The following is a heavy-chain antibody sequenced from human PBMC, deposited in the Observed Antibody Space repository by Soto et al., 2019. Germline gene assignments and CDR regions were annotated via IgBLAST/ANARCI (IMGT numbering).Heavy chain of an antibody. J-gene: IGHJ6*03. V-gene: IGHV1-8*01. D-gene: IGHD3-10*01. CDR1: GYTFTSYD. CDR3: ARALRITMVRGVSSYYMDV. CDR2: MNPNSGNT. Sequence: ASVKVSCKASGYTFTSYDINWVRQATGQGLEWMGWMNPNSGNTGYAQKFQGRVTMTRNTSISTAYMELSSLRSEDTAVYYCARALRITMVRGVSSYYMDVWGKGTTVTVSS.